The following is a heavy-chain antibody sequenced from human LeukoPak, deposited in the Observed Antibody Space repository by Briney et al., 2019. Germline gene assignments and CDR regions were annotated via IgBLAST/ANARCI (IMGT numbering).Heavy chain of an antibody. CDR3: ARVGGDHSTGHYSVDY. V-gene: IGHV4-38-2*01. CDR2: LHHSGST. D-gene: IGHD3-22*01. J-gene: IGHJ4*02. CDR1: GYSITSTYW. Sequence: SETLSLTCAVSGYSITSTYWWGWIRQTPGTGLEWIGSLHHSGSTSYSPSLKSRVTISADTSKNQFSLRLSSVTAADTAVYYCARVGGDHSTGHYSVDYWGQGTLGTVSS.